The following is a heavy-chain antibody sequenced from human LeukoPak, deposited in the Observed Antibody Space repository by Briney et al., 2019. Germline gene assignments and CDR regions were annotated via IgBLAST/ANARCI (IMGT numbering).Heavy chain of an antibody. CDR1: GFTFSSYG. J-gene: IGHJ3*01. Sequence: GRSLRLSCAASGFTFSSYGMHWVRQAPGKGLEWVAVIWYDGSNKYYADSVKGRFTISRDNSKNTLYLQVNSLRAEDTAVYYCARDLTVAVHDAFDFWGQGTMVTVPS. V-gene: IGHV3-33*01. CDR3: ARDLTVAVHDAFDF. CDR2: IWYDGSNK. D-gene: IGHD6-19*01.